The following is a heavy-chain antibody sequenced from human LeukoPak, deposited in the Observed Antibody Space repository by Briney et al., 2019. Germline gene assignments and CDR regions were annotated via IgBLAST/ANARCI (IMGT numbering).Heavy chain of an antibody. Sequence: GGSLRLSCVASGFSFSSHSMNWVRQAPGKGLEWVSSISSSSSYIYYADSVKGRFTISRDNAKNSLYLQMDSLRAEDTAVYYCARGGNYYGSGSYPCDYWGQGTLVTVSS. D-gene: IGHD3-10*01. CDR2: ISSSSSYI. J-gene: IGHJ4*02. CDR1: GFSFSSHS. CDR3: ARGGNYYGSGSYPCDY. V-gene: IGHV3-21*01.